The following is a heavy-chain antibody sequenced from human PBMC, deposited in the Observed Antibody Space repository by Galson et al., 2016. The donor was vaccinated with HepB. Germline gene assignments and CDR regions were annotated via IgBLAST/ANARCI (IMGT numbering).Heavy chain of an antibody. V-gene: IGHV1-18*01. CDR3: ARAKRENPLSAHTY. CDR1: NYDFTNFG. D-gene: IGHD1-26*01. Sequence: SVKVSCKASNYDFTNFGVSWLRQAPGQGLEWMGWISVSSGDTKYAPKFQGRVTMTTDTSTTTAYLDLGSLRPDDTAVYYCARAKRENPLSAHTYWGQGTLVTVSS. CDR2: ISVSSGDT. J-gene: IGHJ4*02.